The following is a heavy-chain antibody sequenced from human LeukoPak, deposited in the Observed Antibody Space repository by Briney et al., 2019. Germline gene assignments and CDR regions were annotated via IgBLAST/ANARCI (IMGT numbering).Heavy chain of an antibody. J-gene: IGHJ4*02. CDR1: RFTFSSYG. Sequence: GGSLRLSCAASRFTFSSYGMHWVRQAPGKGLEWVSSISSSSSYIYYADSVKGRFTISRDNAKNSLYLQMNSLRAEDTAVYYCARGGLYYCSSTSCYNYWGQGTLVTVSS. D-gene: IGHD2-2*02. CDR3: ARGGLYYCSSTSCYNY. V-gene: IGHV3-21*01. CDR2: ISSSSSYI.